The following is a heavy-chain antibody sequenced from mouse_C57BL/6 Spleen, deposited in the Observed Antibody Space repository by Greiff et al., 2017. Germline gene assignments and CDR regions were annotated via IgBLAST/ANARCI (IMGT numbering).Heavy chain of an antibody. CDR1: GYTFTSYT. Sequence: VMLVESGAELARPGASVKMSCKASGYTFTSYTMHWVKQRPGQGLEWIGYINPSSGYTKYNQKFKDKATLTADKSSSTAYMQLSSLTSEDSAVYYCARGSYYSNSHYAMDYWGQGTSVTVSS. D-gene: IGHD2-5*01. V-gene: IGHV1-4*01. CDR2: INPSSGYT. J-gene: IGHJ4*01. CDR3: ARGSYYSNSHYAMDY.